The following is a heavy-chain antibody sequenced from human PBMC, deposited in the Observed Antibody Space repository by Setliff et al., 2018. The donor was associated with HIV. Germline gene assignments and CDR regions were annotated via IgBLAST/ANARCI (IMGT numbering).Heavy chain of an antibody. CDR1: GYSISSGYY. J-gene: IGHJ4*02. CDR2: IYHSGST. V-gene: IGHV4-38-2*01. Sequence: SETLSLTCAVSGYSISSGYYWGWIRQPPGKGLEWIGSIYHSGSTNYNPSLKSRVTISVDTSKNQFSLKLSSVTAADTAVYYCARSDILTGKIKSFDYWGQGTLVTVS. CDR3: ARSDILTGKIKSFDY. D-gene: IGHD3-9*01.